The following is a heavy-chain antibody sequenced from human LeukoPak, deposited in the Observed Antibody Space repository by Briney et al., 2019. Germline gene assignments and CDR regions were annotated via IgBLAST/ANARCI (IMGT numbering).Heavy chain of an antibody. CDR1: GFTFSSYA. V-gene: IGHV3-23*01. CDR2: ISGNGDYT. J-gene: IGHJ4*02. Sequence: GGSLRLSCAASGFTFSSYAMSWVRQAPGKGLEWVSTISGNGDYTYYADSVKGRFTTSRDNSKTPLYLQMNSLRADDTAVYYCAKRGIAAAASFAYWGQGTLVSVSS. CDR3: AKRGIAAAASFAY. D-gene: IGHD6-13*01.